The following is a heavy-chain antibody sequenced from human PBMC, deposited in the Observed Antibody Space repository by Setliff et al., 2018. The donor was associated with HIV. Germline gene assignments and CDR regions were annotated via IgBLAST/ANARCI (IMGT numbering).Heavy chain of an antibody. V-gene: IGHV3-21*01. D-gene: IGHD6-13*01. Sequence: GGSLRLSCAASGFTFSSYRMNWVRQAPGKGLEWVSSISSSSSYIYYADSVKGRFTISRDNAKNSLYLQMNSLRAEDTAVYYCARESPSSSWFYFDFWGQGTLVTVSS. J-gene: IGHJ4*02. CDR3: ARESPSSSWFYFDF. CDR2: ISSSSSYI. CDR1: GFTFSSYR.